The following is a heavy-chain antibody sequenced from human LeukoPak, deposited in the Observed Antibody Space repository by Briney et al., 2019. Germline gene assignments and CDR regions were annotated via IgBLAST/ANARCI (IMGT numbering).Heavy chain of an antibody. V-gene: IGHV3-30*18. CDR2: ISYDGSNK. Sequence: GRSLRLSCAASGFTFSSYGMHWFRQAPGKGLEWVAVISYDGSNKYYADSVKGRFTISRDNSKNTLYLQMNSLRAEDTAVYYCAKVEIWFGDHYGMDVWGQGTTVTVSS. CDR1: GFTFSSYG. J-gene: IGHJ6*02. CDR3: AKVEIWFGDHYGMDV. D-gene: IGHD3-10*01.